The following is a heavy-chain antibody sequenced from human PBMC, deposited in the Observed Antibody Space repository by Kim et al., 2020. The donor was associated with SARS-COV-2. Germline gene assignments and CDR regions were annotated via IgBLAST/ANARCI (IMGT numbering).Heavy chain of an antibody. CDR2: IYYSGST. V-gene: IGHV4-39*01. CDR3: ARRDPQWLRFEGYFDY. Sequence: SETLSLTCTVSGGSISSSSYYWGWIRQPPGKGLEWIGSIYYSGSTYYNPSLKSRVTISVDTSKNQFSLRLSSVTAADTAVYYCARRDPQWLRFEGYFDYWGQGTLVTVSS. D-gene: IGHD5-12*01. CDR1: GGSISSSSYY. J-gene: IGHJ4*02.